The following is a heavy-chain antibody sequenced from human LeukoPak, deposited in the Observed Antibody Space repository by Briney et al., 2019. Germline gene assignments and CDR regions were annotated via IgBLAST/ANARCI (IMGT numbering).Heavy chain of an antibody. V-gene: IGHV3-74*01. CDR2: INRDGSSS. D-gene: IGHD5-18*01. Sequence: GGSLRLSCAASGFTFSSYWMHWVRQVPGKGLVWVSRINRDGSSSSYADSVKGRFTISRDNAKNTLYLQMNSLRAEDTAVYYCARDAVDTANAVWGQGTTVTVSS. J-gene: IGHJ6*02. CDR1: GFTFSSYW. CDR3: ARDAVDTANAV.